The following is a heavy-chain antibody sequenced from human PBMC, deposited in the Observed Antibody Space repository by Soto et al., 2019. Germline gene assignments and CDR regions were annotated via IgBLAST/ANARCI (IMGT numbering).Heavy chain of an antibody. CDR3: TRVRDYYDSSGPGRFYFDY. CDR2: IRSKAYGGTT. D-gene: IGHD3-22*01. V-gene: IGHV3-49*03. CDR1: GFTFGDYA. J-gene: IGHJ4*02. Sequence: GGSLRLSCTASGFTFGDYAMSWFRQAPGKGLEWVGFIRSKAYGGTTEYAASVKGRFTISRDDSKSIAYLQMNSLKTEDTAVYYCTRVRDYYDSSGPGRFYFDYWGQGTLVTVSS.